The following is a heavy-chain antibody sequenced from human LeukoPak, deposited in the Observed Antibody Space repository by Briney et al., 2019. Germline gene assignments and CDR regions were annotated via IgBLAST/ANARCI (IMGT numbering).Heavy chain of an antibody. Sequence: GGSLRLSCAASGFTFSNYAMHWVGQAPGKGLEYISSISSDGGSTYYADSVKGRFTISRDNSKNTLYLQMGRLRAGDMAVYYCARSNNIVGATYFDYWGQGTLVTVSS. D-gene: IGHD1-26*01. V-gene: IGHV3-64*02. CDR1: GFTFSNYA. CDR2: ISSDGGST. J-gene: IGHJ4*02. CDR3: ARSNNIVGATYFDY.